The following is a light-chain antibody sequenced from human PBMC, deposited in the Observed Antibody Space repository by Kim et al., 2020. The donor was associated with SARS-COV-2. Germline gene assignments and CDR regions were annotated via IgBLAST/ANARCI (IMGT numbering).Light chain of an antibody. Sequence: STSVAGGGTSRDIGAFNYVSWFQQHPGKAPKLMIYDVSERPSGISNRFSGSTSGNTASLTISGLQAEDEADYYCSSYTTANTRVFGTGTKVTVL. V-gene: IGLV2-14*03. CDR1: SRDIGAFNY. CDR3: SSYTTANTRV. CDR2: DVS. J-gene: IGLJ1*01.